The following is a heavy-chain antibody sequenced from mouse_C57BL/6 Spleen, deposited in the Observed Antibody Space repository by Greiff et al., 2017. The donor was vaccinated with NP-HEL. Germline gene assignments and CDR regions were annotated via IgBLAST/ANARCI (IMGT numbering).Heavy chain of an antibody. CDR2: INPSSGYT. CDR1: GYTFTSYS. CDR3: ARADEGSSDWYFDV. J-gene: IGHJ1*03. V-gene: IGHV1-4*01. D-gene: IGHD1-1*01. Sequence: VQLQQSGAELARPGASVKMSCKASGYTFTSYSMHWVKQRPGKGLEWIGYINPSSGYTKYNQKFKDKATLTADKSSSTAYMQLSRLTSEASAGYYCARADEGSSDWYFDVWGTGTTVTASS.